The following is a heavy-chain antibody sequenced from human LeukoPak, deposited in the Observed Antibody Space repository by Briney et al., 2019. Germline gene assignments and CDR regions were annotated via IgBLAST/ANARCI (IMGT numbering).Heavy chain of an antibody. CDR1: GFTFSRYG. V-gene: IGHV3-30*03. D-gene: IGHD1-26*01. J-gene: IGHJ4*02. CDR3: ASGTYLYYCDY. Sequence: PGGSLRLSCAASGFTFSRYGMHWVRQAPGKGLEWVAVISFDGSDKYYADSVKGRFTISRDNSKNTLFLQMSSLRAEDTVVYYCASGTYLYYCDYWGQGTLVTVSS. CDR2: ISFDGSDK.